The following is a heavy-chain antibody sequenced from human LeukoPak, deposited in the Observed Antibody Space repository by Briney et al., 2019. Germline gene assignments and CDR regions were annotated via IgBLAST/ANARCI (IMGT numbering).Heavy chain of an antibody. CDR2: IYPGDSDT. Sequence: GESLKISCKGSGYSFTGYWIGWVRQMPGKGLEWMGIIYPGDSDTRYSPSFQGQVTISADKSISTAYLQWSSLKASDTAMYYCASPPTSGYYYLAYWGQGTLVTVSS. CDR3: ASPPTSGYYYLAY. CDR1: GYSFTGYW. J-gene: IGHJ4*02. D-gene: IGHD3-22*01. V-gene: IGHV5-51*01.